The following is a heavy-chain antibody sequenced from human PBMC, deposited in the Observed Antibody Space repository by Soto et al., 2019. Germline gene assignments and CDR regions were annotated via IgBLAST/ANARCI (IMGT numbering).Heavy chain of an antibody. CDR2: IWYDGSNK. CDR3: ARVTSEWELLAKYYYYYGMDV. Sequence: PGGSLRLSCAASGFTFSSYGMHWVRQAPGKGLEWVAVIWYDGSNKYYADSVKGRFTISRDNSKNTLYLQMNSLRAEDTAVYYCARVTSEWELLAKYYYYYGMDVWGQGTTVTVSS. D-gene: IGHD1-26*01. CDR1: GFTFSSYG. V-gene: IGHV3-33*01. J-gene: IGHJ6*02.